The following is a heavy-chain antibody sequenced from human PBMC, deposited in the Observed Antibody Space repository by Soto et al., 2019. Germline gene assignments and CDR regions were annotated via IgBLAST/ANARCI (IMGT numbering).Heavy chain of an antibody. D-gene: IGHD4-17*01. CDR2: IAANVTNR. J-gene: IGHJ6*02. Sequence: GGSLRLSCAASGITFTTYAMSWVRQAPGKGLEWVSTIAANVTNRHYADFVKGRFTISRDNSKNTLSLQMNSLRVEGTAIYYCAGDYLRLNSLNGNFYSFGMDVWGQGTAVTVSS. CDR3: AGDYLRLNSLNGNFYSFGMDV. V-gene: IGHV3-23*01. CDR1: GITFTTYA.